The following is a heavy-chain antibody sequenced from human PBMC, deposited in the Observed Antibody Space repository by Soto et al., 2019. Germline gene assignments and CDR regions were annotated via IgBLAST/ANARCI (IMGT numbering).Heavy chain of an antibody. V-gene: IGHV1-69*01. Sequence: QVQLVQSGAEVKKPGSSVKVSCKASGGTFSSYAINWVRQAPGQGLEWMGGITPISDTTNYAQKFQGRVTITADESTSTAYMELSSLRSEDTAVYYCARSQGSSTSLEIYYYYYYGMDVWGQGTTVTVSS. CDR2: ITPISDTT. J-gene: IGHJ6*02. D-gene: IGHD2-2*01. CDR1: GGTFSSYA. CDR3: ARSQGSSTSLEIYYYYYYGMDV.